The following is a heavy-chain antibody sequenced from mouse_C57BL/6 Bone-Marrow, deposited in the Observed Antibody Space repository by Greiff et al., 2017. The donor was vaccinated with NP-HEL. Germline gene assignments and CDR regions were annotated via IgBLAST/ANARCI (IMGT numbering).Heavy chain of an antibody. V-gene: IGHV2-2*01. Sequence: QVQLQQSGPGLVQPSQSLSITCTVSGFSLTSYGVHWVRQSPGKGLEWLGVIWSGGSTDYNAAFISRLSISKDNSKSQVFFKMNSLQADDTAIYYCARKPYYYGSSYWYFDVWGTGTTVTVSS. CDR1: GFSLTSYG. CDR2: IWSGGST. CDR3: ARKPYYYGSSYWYFDV. J-gene: IGHJ1*03. D-gene: IGHD1-1*01.